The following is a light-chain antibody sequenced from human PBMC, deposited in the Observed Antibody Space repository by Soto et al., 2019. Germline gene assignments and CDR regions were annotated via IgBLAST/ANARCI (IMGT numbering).Light chain of an antibody. CDR1: SSNIGAGYD. Sequence: QSVLTQPPSVSGAPGQRVTMSRTGSSSNIGAGYDVHWYQQLPGTAPKLLIYGNNNRPSGVPDRFSGSKSGTSASLAITGLQAEDEADYYCQSYDSSLSGVVFGGGTKLTVL. CDR2: GNN. V-gene: IGLV1-40*01. CDR3: QSYDSSLSGVV. J-gene: IGLJ2*01.